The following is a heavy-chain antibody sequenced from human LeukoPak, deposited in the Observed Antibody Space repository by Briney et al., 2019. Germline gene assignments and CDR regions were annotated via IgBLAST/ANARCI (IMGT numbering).Heavy chain of an antibody. J-gene: IGHJ4*02. Sequence: PSETLSLTCIVSGVSISSSSYYWGWIRQPPGKGLEWIGNIYCSGSTYYNPSLKSRVTISVDTSKNQFSLKLSSVTAADTAVYYCAVFSYSSSSGGEFDYWGQGTLVTVSS. V-gene: IGHV4-39*01. CDR1: GVSISSSSYY. D-gene: IGHD6-13*01. CDR2: IYCSGST. CDR3: AVFSYSSSSGGEFDY.